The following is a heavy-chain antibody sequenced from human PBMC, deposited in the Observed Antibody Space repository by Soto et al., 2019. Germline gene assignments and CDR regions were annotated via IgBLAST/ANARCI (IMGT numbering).Heavy chain of an antibody. Sequence: EVQLLESGGDLVKPGGSLRLSCAASGFTFGDYAMSWVRQAPGKGLEWVSAISGSGDSTRHADSVKGRFTVSRDNSRNTLYLHMNRLRVDDTAVYYCGKERRGSGWFKCNSWGQGTLVTVSS. J-gene: IGHJ4*02. CDR2: ISGSGDST. D-gene: IGHD6-19*01. V-gene: IGHV3-23*01. CDR3: GKERRGSGWFKCNS. CDR1: GFTFGDYA.